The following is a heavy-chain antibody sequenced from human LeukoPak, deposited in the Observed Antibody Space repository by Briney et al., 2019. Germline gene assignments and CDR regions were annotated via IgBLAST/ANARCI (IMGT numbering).Heavy chain of an antibody. CDR3: AKAGGYFDLSDYFDY. CDR1: GFTFSSYE. J-gene: IGHJ4*02. D-gene: IGHD3-9*01. V-gene: IGHV3-23*01. CDR2: ISSSGGST. Sequence: GGSLRLSCAASGFTFSSYEMNWVRQAPGKGLEWVSYISSSGGSTYYADSVKGRFTISRDNSKNTLYLQMNSLRAEDTAVYYCAKAGGYFDLSDYFDYWGQGTLVTVSS.